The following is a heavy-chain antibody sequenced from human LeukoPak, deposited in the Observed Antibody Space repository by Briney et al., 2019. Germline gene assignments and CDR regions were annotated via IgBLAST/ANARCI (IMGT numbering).Heavy chain of an antibody. CDR3: ARGLNDSWTGENY. D-gene: IGHD3-3*01. CDR1: GYSISSGYY. CDR2: IYHSGST. Sequence: SETLSLTCTVSGYSISSGYYWGWIRQPPGKGLEWIGSIYHSGSTYYNPSLKSRVTISVDTSKNQFSLKLSSVTAADTAVYYCARGLNDSWTGENYWGQGTLVTVSS. V-gene: IGHV4-38-2*02. J-gene: IGHJ4*02.